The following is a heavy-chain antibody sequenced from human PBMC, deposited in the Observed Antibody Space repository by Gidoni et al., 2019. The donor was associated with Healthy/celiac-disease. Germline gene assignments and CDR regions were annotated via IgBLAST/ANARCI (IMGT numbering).Heavy chain of an antibody. CDR3: ARDREEGHYDFWNGYSYYFDY. J-gene: IGHJ4*02. CDR2: ISYDGSNK. CDR1: GFTFSSYA. V-gene: IGHV3-30*04. D-gene: IGHD3-3*01. Sequence: QVQLVESGGGVVQPGRSLRLSCAASGFTFSSYAMPWVRQAPGKRLEGVAVISYDGSNKYYADSVKGRFTISRDNSKNTLYLQMNSLRAEDTAVYYCARDREEGHYDFWNGYSYYFDYWGQGTLVTVSS.